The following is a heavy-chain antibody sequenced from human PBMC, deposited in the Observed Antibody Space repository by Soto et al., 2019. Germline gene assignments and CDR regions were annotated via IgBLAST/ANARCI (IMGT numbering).Heavy chain of an antibody. D-gene: IGHD2-2*01. CDR2: IKSKTDGGTT. V-gene: IGHV3-15*01. J-gene: IGHJ5*02. Sequence: EVQLVESGGGLVKPGGSLRLSCAASGFTFNNARMSWVRQAPGKGLEWVGRIKSKTDGGTTDHAAPVKGRFTISRDDSKNTLYLQMNSLKAEDTAVYYCTRSEYQLPWGIWFDPWGQGTLVTVSS. CDR3: TRSEYQLPWGIWFDP. CDR1: GFTFNNAR.